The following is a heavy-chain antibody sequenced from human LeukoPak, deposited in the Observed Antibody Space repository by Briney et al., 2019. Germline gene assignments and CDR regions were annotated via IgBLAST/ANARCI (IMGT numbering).Heavy chain of an antibody. CDR3: AKDNSLDGFGAFDI. D-gene: IGHD3-10*01. CDR1: GFTFDDYA. J-gene: IGHJ3*02. Sequence: GGSLRLSCAASGFTFDDYAMHWVRQAPGKGLEWVSGISWNSGSIGYADSVKGRFTISRDNAKNSLYLQMNSLRAEDMALYYCAKDNSLDGFGAFDIWGQGTMVTVSS. CDR2: ISWNSGSI. V-gene: IGHV3-9*03.